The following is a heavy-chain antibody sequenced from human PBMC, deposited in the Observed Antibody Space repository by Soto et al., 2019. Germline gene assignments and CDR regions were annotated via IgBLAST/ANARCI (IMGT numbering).Heavy chain of an antibody. V-gene: IGHV4-4*07. CDR1: GTSVSNYY. D-gene: IGHD5-18*01. J-gene: IGHJ4*02. Sequence: SETLSLTCSVSGTSVSNYYWSWIRQPAGKGLEHIGRIYTSGSTSYNPSLKSRVTMSMDTSQTQIYLNLTSVTAADTAVYYCARGGIQLSYAFDYWGQGILVTVYS. CDR2: IYTSGST. CDR3: ARGGIQLSYAFDY.